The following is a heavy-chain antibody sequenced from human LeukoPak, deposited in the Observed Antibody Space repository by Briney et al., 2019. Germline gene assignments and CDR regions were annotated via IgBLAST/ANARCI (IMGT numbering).Heavy chain of an antibody. Sequence: GGSLRLSCAASGFTFSSYSMNWVRQAPGKGLEWVANIKQDGSEKYYVDSVKGRFTISRDNAKNSLYLQMNSLRAEDTAVYYCARAYYDILTAYDYWGQGTLVTVSS. J-gene: IGHJ4*02. V-gene: IGHV3-7*01. CDR2: IKQDGSEK. CDR1: GFTFSSYS. CDR3: ARAYYDILTAYDY. D-gene: IGHD3-9*01.